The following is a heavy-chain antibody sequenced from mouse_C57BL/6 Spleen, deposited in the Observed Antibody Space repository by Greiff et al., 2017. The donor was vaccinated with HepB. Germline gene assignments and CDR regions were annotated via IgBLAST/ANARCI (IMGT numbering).Heavy chain of an antibody. CDR2: INPSNGGT. Sequence: QVHVKQPGTELVKPGASVKLSCKASGYTFTSYWMHWVKQRPGQGLEWIGNINPSNGGTNYNEKFKSKATLTVDKSSSTAYMQLSSLTSEDSAVYYCARFYDGSRYFDVWGTGTTVTVSS. D-gene: IGHD2-3*01. CDR3: ARFYDGSRYFDV. CDR1: GYTFTSYW. J-gene: IGHJ1*03. V-gene: IGHV1-53*01.